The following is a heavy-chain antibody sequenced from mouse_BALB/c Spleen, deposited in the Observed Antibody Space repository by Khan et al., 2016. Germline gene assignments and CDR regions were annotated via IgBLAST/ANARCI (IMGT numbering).Heavy chain of an antibody. CDR1: GYTFTNYG. J-gene: IGHJ3*01. CDR3: ERYGTETWFAY. V-gene: IGHV9-3*02. CDR2: INTNTGEP. D-gene: IGHD2-1*01. Sequence: QIQLVQSGPELKKPGETVKISCKASGYTFTNYGMTWVKQAPGKGLKWMGWINTNTGEPTYAEDFKGRIAFSLETSANTAYLQINNLKNEATATYFSERYGTETWFAYGERGTLATVSA.